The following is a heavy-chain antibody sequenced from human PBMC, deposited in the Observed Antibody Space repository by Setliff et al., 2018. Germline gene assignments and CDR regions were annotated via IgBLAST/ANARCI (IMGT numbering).Heavy chain of an antibody. Sequence: SETLSLTCTVSGYSISSGYIWGWIRQPPGKGLEWVGNVGHTGSINYNPSLKSRLTISRDTSKNQVSLKLNSVTATDTAVYYCARDLGHGGVSDYWGQGILVTVSS. CDR2: VGHTGSI. J-gene: IGHJ4*02. CDR1: GYSISSGYI. CDR3: ARDLGHGGVSDY. V-gene: IGHV4-38-2*02. D-gene: IGHD2-8*02.